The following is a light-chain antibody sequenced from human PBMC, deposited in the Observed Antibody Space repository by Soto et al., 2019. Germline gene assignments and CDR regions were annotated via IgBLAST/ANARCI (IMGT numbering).Light chain of an antibody. CDR2: EVT. CDR3: TSYTISNSVV. V-gene: IGLV2-14*01. Sequence: QSALTQPASVSGSPGQSITISCTGTSSDVGGYDYVSWYQQHPGKAPKLVIYEVTNRPSGVSNRFSGSKSGNTASLTISGLQAEDEADYYCTSYTISNSVVFGGGTQLTVL. CDR1: SSDVGGYDY. J-gene: IGLJ2*01.